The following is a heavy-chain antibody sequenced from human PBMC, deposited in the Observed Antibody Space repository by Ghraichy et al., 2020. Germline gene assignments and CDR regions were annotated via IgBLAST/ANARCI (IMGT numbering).Heavy chain of an antibody. Sequence: ASVKVSCKASGYTFTGYYMHWVRQAPGQGLEWMGWINPNSGGTNYAQKFQGRVTMTRDTSISTAYMELSRLRSDDTAVYYCARRGITMVRGVNPTRGYFDYWGQGTLVTVSS. CDR1: GYTFTGYY. D-gene: IGHD3-10*01. CDR2: INPNSGGT. CDR3: ARRGITMVRGVNPTRGYFDY. J-gene: IGHJ4*02. V-gene: IGHV1-2*02.